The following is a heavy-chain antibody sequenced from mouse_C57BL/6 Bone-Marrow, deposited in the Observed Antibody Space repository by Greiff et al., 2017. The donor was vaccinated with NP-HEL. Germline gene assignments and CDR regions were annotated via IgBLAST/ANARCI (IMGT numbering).Heavy chain of an antibody. CDR1: GFTFSSYA. Sequence: EVQRVESGAGLVKPGGSLKLSCTASGFTFSSYAMSWVRQTPEQRLEWVAYISSGGDYIYYADTVKGRFTIARDNAKNTLYLQMSRLTSEDTAMYYCARQEGYGNYWYFDVWGTGTTVTVSS. CDR2: ISSGGDYI. V-gene: IGHV5S21*01. CDR3: ARQEGYGNYWYFDV. J-gene: IGHJ1*03. D-gene: IGHD2-1*01.